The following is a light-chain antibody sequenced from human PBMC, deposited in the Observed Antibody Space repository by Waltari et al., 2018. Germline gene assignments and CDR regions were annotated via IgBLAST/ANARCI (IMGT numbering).Light chain of an antibody. CDR2: QAS. CDR1: QSICSW. Sequence: DIQMTQSPSTLSASVGGRLTITCRASQSICSWLAWYQQKPGKGPKLLIYQASSLHSGVSSRFSGSGSGTDFTLTITSLQPDDFASYYCLQYNSYPWTFGQGTKVEVK. V-gene: IGKV1-5*03. CDR3: LQYNSYPWT. J-gene: IGKJ1*01.